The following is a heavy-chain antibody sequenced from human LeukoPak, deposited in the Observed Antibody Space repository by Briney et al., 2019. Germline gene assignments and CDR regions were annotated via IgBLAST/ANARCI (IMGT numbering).Heavy chain of an antibody. D-gene: IGHD1-26*01. CDR2: ISGSGGST. V-gene: IGHV3-23*01. J-gene: IGHJ5*02. Sequence: GGSLRLSCAASGFTFSSYAMSWVRQAPGKGLEWVSAISGSGGSTYYADSVKGRFTISRDNSKNTLYLQMNSLRAEDTAVYYCAKRGLKAWEPNWFDPWGQGTLVTVSS. CDR1: GFTFSSYA. CDR3: AKRGLKAWEPNWFDP.